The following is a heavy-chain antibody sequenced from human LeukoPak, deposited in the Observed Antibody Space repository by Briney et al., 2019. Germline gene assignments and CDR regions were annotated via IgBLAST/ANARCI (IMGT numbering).Heavy chain of an antibody. CDR3: ARVRILPEPPHYYYYYMDV. V-gene: IGHV3-30*02. Sequence: GGALRLSCAASGFTFSSYGMHWVRQAPGKGLEWVAFIRYDGSNKYYADSVKGRFTISRDNAKNSLYLQMNSLRAEDTAVCYCARVRILPEPPHYYYYYMDVWGKGTTVTVSS. D-gene: IGHD2-15*01. J-gene: IGHJ6*03. CDR2: IRYDGSNK. CDR1: GFTFSSYG.